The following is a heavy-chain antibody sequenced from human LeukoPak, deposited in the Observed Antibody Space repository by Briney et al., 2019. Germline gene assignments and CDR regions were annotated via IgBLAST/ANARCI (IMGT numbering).Heavy chain of an antibody. CDR3: ARSANPTRITMVRGVTPGDYVPDY. V-gene: IGHV3-30*04. Sequence: GRSLRLSCAASGFTFSSYAMHWVRQAPGKGLEWVAIISYDGSNKYYADSVKGRFTISRDNSKNTLYLQMNSLRAEDTAVYYCARSANPTRITMVRGVTPGDYVPDYWGQGTLATVSS. CDR2: ISYDGSNK. D-gene: IGHD3-10*01. CDR1: GFTFSSYA. J-gene: IGHJ4*02.